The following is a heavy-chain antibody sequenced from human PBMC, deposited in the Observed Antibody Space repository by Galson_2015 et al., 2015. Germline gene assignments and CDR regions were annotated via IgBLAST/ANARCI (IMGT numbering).Heavy chain of an antibody. J-gene: IGHJ4*02. CDR3: ARDRVVGGEVDC. CDR2: ISSGSDYT. V-gene: IGHV3-21*01. CDR1: GFTFGLYP. Sequence: SLRLSCAASGFTFGLYPMNWVRQAPGKGLEWVSSISSGSDYTYYADSVKGRFTISRDDAGNSLYLQMNSLRAEDTAIYYCARDRVVGGEVDCWGQGTLVTVSS. D-gene: IGHD3-10*01.